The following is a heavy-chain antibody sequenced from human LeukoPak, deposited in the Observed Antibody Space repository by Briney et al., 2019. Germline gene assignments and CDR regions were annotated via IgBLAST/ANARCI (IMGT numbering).Heavy chain of an antibody. V-gene: IGHV4-31*03. D-gene: IGHD6-13*01. CDR3: ARTYSSSAGYWFDP. J-gene: IGHJ5*02. CDR1: GGSIDRGDSY. CDR2: IYYSGST. Sequence: SETLSLTCTVSGGSIDRGDSYWSWLRQHPGRGLEWIAYIYYSGSTYYNPSLKSRVTISVDTSKNQFSLRLTSVTAADTAVYYCARTYSSSAGYWFDPWGQGTLVTVSS.